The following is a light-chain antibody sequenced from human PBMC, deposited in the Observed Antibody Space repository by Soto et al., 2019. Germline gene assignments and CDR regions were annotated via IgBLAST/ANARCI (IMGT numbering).Light chain of an antibody. CDR3: QQSFVTPRT. J-gene: IGKJ1*01. Sequence: DIQMTRSPSTLYGSVGARVTITRRASQTISSWLAWYQQKPGKAPKLLIYDASSLESGVPSRFSGSGSGTECTLTISSRQPDDFATYYCQQSFVTPRTFGQGTKVDIK. CDR2: DAS. CDR1: QTISSW. V-gene: IGKV1-5*01.